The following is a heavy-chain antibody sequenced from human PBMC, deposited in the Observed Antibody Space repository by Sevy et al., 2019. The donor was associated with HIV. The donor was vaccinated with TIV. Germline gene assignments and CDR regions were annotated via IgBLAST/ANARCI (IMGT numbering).Heavy chain of an antibody. Sequence: FLRLSCAASGFAFSSHAMHWVRQAPGKGLERVGVISYEGTETFYAASVEGRFTISRDNSKNMLSLQINSLRPEDTAVYYCTRDGGYSIKWYPLYWGQGTLVIVSS. CDR3: TRDGGYSIKWYPLY. CDR2: ISYEGTET. V-gene: IGHV3-30-3*01. J-gene: IGHJ4*01. CDR1: GFAFSSHA. D-gene: IGHD6-13*01.